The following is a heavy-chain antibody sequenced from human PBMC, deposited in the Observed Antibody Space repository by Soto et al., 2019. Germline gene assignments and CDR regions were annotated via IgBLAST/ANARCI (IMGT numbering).Heavy chain of an antibody. CDR2: IYYGGIT. V-gene: IGHV4-31*03. Sequence: QVQLQESGPGLVKPSQTLSLTCSVSGGSITSGGYYWNWIRQHPGKGLEWIGYIYYGGITYYNPFHKSRMTISVDTSXNXISLKLSSATAADTAMYYCARGIWVRGIIGFNWFDPWGQGTLVTVSS. D-gene: IGHD3-10*01. CDR3: ARGIWVRGIIGFNWFDP. J-gene: IGHJ5*02. CDR1: GGSITSGGYY.